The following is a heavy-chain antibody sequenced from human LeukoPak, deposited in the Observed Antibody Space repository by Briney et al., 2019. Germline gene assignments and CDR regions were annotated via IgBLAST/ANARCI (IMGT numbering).Heavy chain of an antibody. Sequence: GGSLRLSCAASGFTFSSYALDWVRQVPGKGLEWLSYISSSSSTIYYADSVKGRFTISRDNAKNSVYLQMNSLRAEDTAVYYCARVWSSGYTKDYWGQGTLVTVSS. CDR1: GFTFSSYA. CDR2: ISSSSSTI. CDR3: ARVWSSGYTKDY. J-gene: IGHJ4*02. D-gene: IGHD3-22*01. V-gene: IGHV3-48*03.